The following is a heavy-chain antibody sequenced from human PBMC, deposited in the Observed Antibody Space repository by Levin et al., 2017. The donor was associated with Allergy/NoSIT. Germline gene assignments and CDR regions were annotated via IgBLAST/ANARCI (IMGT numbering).Heavy chain of an antibody. CDR2: IFHSGST. Sequence: SETLSLTCTVSGGSISSRSHYWGWVRQPPGTGLEWLGSIFHSGSTYNNPSLKSRVTISVDTSKNQFSLNLSSVTAADTAVYYCARHKFTYYYDSSGYYFDLWGRGTLVTVSS. V-gene: IGHV4-39*01. D-gene: IGHD3-22*01. J-gene: IGHJ2*01. CDR3: ARHKFTYYYDSSGYYFDL. CDR1: GGSISSRSHY.